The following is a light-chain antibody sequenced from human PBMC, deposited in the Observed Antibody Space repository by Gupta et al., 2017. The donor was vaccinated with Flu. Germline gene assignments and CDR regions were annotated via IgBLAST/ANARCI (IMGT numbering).Light chain of an antibody. CDR1: SLGDKH. CDR3: QTWDGDTVI. V-gene: IGLV3-1*01. Sequence: SYELTQPLSVSVSPGQTASITCSGDSLGDKHACWFQQKPGQSPVLVIFQDTKRSSGIPERFSGSISGNTDTLTISGTQPLDEADYFCQTWDGDTVIFGGGTELT. J-gene: IGLJ2*01. CDR2: QDT.